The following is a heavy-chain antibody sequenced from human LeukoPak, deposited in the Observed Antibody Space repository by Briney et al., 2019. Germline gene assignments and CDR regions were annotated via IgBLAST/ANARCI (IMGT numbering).Heavy chain of an antibody. Sequence: ASVKVSCKASGYTFTGYYMHWVRQAPGQGLEWMGWINPNSGGTNYAQKFQGRVTMTRDTSISTAYMELSRLRSDDTAVYYCAGDDYDFWSGYHQVDYWGQGTLVTVSS. D-gene: IGHD3-3*01. CDR2: INPNSGGT. CDR3: AGDDYDFWSGYHQVDY. J-gene: IGHJ4*02. CDR1: GYTFTGYY. V-gene: IGHV1-2*02.